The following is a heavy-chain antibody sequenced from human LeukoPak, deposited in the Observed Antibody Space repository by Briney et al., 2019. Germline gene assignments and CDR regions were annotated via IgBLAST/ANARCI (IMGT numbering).Heavy chain of an antibody. CDR1: GGTFSSYA. CDR2: IIPILDIA. V-gene: IGHV1-69*04. D-gene: IGHD3-10*01. Sequence: SVKVSCKASGGTFSSYAISWVRQAPGQGLECMGRIIPILDIATYAQKFQGRVTITADKSTRTAYMELSSLSSEDTAVYYCARDQGVADPPPYGLDVWGQGTTVTVSS. CDR3: ARDQGVADPPPYGLDV. J-gene: IGHJ6*02.